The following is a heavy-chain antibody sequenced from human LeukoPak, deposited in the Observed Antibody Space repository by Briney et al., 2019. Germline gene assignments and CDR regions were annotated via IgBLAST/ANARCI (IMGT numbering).Heavy chain of an antibody. Sequence: GESLQISCKGSGYSFTSYWIGWVRQMPGKGLEWMGIIYPGDSDTRYSPSFQGQVTISADKSISTAYLQWSSLKASDTAMYYCARRGGPIAVAGYNWFDPWGQGTLVTVSS. D-gene: IGHD6-19*01. CDR2: IYPGDSDT. V-gene: IGHV5-51*01. J-gene: IGHJ5*02. CDR1: GYSFTSYW. CDR3: ARRGGPIAVAGYNWFDP.